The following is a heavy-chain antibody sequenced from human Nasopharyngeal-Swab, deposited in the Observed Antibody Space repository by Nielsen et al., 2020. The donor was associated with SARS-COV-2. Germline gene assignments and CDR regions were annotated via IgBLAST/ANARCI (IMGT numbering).Heavy chain of an antibody. D-gene: IGHD3-10*01. Sequence: SETLSLTCTVSGGSISSSSYYWGWIRQPPGKGLEWIGSIYYSGSTYYNPSLKSRVTISVDTSKNQFSLKLSSVTAANTAVYYCARHPHMVRGVSGWFDPWGQGTLVTVS. J-gene: IGHJ5*02. CDR1: GGSISSSSYY. CDR2: IYYSGST. V-gene: IGHV4-39*01. CDR3: ARHPHMVRGVSGWFDP.